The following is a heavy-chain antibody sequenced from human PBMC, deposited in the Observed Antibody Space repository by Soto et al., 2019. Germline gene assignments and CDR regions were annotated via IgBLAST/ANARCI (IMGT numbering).Heavy chain of an antibody. V-gene: IGHV1-69*06. J-gene: IGHJ5*02. CDR1: GGTFSNYA. CDR3: DRYLYSLDTGFVP. CDR2: ITPIFDTT. D-gene: IGHD2-15*01. Sequence: QIHLVQSGAELKKPGSSVKISCKASGGTFSNYAISWVRQAPGQGLEWMGGITPIFDTTNYAQKFQGRHTITEDTSTSAGYMEPSDLRSDETAITFCDRYLYSLDTGFVPWGQGPLVTVAS.